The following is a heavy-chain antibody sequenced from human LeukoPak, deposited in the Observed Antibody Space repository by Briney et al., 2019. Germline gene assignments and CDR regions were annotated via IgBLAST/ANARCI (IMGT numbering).Heavy chain of an antibody. CDR1: GFIFSNYR. CDR3: ARDGGGSGRNYYYGLDV. D-gene: IGHD3-10*01. Sequence: GGSLRLSCAASGFIFSNYRMTWVRRAPGKGLEWVSSISRGSYIYYADSVKGRFTISRDNAKNSLYLQMNSLRAEDTAVYYCARDGGGSGRNYYYGLDVWGQGTTVTVSS. J-gene: IGHJ6*02. V-gene: IGHV3-21*01. CDR2: ISRGSYI.